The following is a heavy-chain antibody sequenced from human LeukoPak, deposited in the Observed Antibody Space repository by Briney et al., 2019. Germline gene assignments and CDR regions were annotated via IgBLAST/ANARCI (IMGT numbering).Heavy chain of an antibody. Sequence: GGTLRLSCAASGFTFSSYGMSWVRQAPGKGLEWVSAISGSGGSTYYADSVKGRFTISRDISKNTLYLQMNSLRAEDTAVYYCAKDSHQLLWFDYWGQGTLVTVSS. D-gene: IGHD2-2*01. CDR1: GFTFSSYG. CDR3: AKDSHQLLWFDY. V-gene: IGHV3-23*01. J-gene: IGHJ4*02. CDR2: ISGSGGST.